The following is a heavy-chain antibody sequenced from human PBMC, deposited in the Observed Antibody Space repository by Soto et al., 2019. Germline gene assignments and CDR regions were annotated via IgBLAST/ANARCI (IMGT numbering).Heavy chain of an antibody. CDR1: GGSFSGYY. D-gene: IGHD3-9*01. CDR2: INHSGST. Sequence: SETLSLTCAVYGGSFSGYYGGWIRQPPGKGLEWIGEINHSGSTNYNPSLKSRVTISVDTSKNQFSLKLSSVTAADTAVYYCARGGERYSPVNWFDPWGQGTLVTVSS. V-gene: IGHV4-34*01. CDR3: ARGGERYSPVNWFDP. J-gene: IGHJ5*02.